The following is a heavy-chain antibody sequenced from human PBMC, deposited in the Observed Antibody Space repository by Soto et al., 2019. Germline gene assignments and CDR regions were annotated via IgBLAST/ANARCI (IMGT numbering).Heavy chain of an antibody. V-gene: IGHV3-23*01. CDR3: AKGARSSGWY. Sequence: VGSLRLSCAASGFTFSSYAMSWVRQAPGKGLEWVSAISGSGGTTYYADSVKGRFTISRDNSKNTLYLQMNSLRTEDTAVYYCAKGARSSGWYWGQGTLVTVSS. J-gene: IGHJ4*02. CDR2: ISGSGGTT. CDR1: GFTFSSYA. D-gene: IGHD6-19*01.